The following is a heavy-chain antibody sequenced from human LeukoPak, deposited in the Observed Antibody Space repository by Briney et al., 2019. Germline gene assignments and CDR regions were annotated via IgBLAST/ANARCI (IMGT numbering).Heavy chain of an antibody. D-gene: IGHD1-26*01. J-gene: IGHJ4*02. V-gene: IGHV3-66*01. CDR2: IYAGGNT. CDR3: ARGQTDLLRHYFDY. Sequence: GGSLRLSCAASGFMVGHKYMSWVRQAPGKGLEWLSIIYAGGNTYSADSVKGRFTISRDNSRNTVYLQMNNLRDDDTAVYYCARGQTDLLRHYFDYWGPGTPVTVSS. CDR1: GFMVGHKY.